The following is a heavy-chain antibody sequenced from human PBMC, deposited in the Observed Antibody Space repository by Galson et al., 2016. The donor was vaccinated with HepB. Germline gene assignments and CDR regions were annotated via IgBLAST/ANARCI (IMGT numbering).Heavy chain of an antibody. CDR2: ITNDGVIK. CDR3: ARDDDRSGNNLDY. CDR1: GFTFSRYG. D-gene: IGHD3-22*01. J-gene: IGHJ4*02. V-gene: IGHV3-33*05. Sequence: FLRLSCAASGFTFSRYGFHWVRQAPGKGLEWVAVITNDGVIKYYTDSVKGRFTISRDNSRNTLDLQMNSLRAEDTALYYCARDDDRSGNNLDYWGQGTLVTVSS.